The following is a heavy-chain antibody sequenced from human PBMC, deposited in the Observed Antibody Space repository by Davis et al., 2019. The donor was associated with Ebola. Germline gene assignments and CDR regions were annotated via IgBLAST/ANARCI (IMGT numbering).Heavy chain of an antibody. J-gene: IGHJ6*02. CDR1: GGSISSGGYS. Sequence: LRLTCAVSGGSISSGGYSWSWIRQPPGKGLEWIGYIYHSGSTYYNPSLKSRVTISVDRSKNQFSLKLTSVTAADTAVYYCARGSDFWSGYRLYYYYYGMDVWGQGTTVTVSS. CDR2: IYHSGST. CDR3: ARGSDFWSGYRLYYYYYGMDV. V-gene: IGHV4-30-2*01. D-gene: IGHD3-3*01.